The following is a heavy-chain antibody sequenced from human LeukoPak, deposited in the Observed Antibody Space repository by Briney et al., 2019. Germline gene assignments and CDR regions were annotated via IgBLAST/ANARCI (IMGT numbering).Heavy chain of an antibody. Sequence: GGSLRLSCAASGFTFGSYWLHWVRQGPGKGLVWVSRINSDGSSTSYADSVRGRFTISRDNAKNTLYLQMNSLRAEDTAVYYCARDLGGSSGYYGSLDYWGQGTLVTVSS. V-gene: IGHV3-74*01. CDR2: INSDGSST. CDR1: GFTFGSYW. J-gene: IGHJ4*02. D-gene: IGHD3-22*01. CDR3: ARDLGGSSGYYGSLDY.